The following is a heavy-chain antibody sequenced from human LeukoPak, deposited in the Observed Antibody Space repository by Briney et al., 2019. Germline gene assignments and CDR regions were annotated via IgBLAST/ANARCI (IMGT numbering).Heavy chain of an antibody. CDR3: ARDGRPIDY. V-gene: IGHV3-7*05. CDR2: IKEDGTAK. J-gene: IGHJ4*02. Sequence: GGSLRLSCVASGFTFGRSWMSWVRQAPGKGLEWVANIKEDGTAKYYVDSVKGRFTISRDNAKNSLHLQMNSLRDEDTAVYYYARDGRPIDYWGQGTLVTVSS. CDR1: GFTFGRSW.